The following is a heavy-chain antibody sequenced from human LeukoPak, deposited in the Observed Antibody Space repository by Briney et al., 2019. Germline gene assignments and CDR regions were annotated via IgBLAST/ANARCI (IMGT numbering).Heavy chain of an antibody. CDR3: VRDTENIGYDAFEF. V-gene: IGHV3-74*01. D-gene: IGHD2/OR15-2a*01. J-gene: IGHJ5*01. CDR1: GFTLSTYW. CDR2: LDRDGTTT. Sequence: PGGSLRLSCVASGFTLSTYWMHWVRQAPGKGLEWVSRLDRDGTTTSYADSVYGRFTISRDNAKSTLYLQMRSLRAEDTAVYYCVRDTENIGYDAFEFWGHGTLVTVSS.